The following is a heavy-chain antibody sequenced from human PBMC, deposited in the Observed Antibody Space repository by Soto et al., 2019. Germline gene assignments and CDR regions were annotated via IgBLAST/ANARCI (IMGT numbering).Heavy chain of an antibody. V-gene: IGHV2-5*02. CDR3: AHTRIATAGDYFDD. Sequence: QITLKESGPTLVKPTETLTLTCTFSGFSLSTSGVGVGWIRQPPGKALQWLALIYWDDYKHYSTSLKSRLTITKDTSKNQVVLTMTNMDPVDTATYFCAHTRIATAGDYFDDWGQGSLVTVSS. J-gene: IGHJ4*02. D-gene: IGHD6-13*01. CDR1: GFSLSTSGVG. CDR2: IYWDDYK.